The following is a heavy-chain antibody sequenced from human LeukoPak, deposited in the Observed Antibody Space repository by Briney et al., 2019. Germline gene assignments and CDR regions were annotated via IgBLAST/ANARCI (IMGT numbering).Heavy chain of an antibody. J-gene: IGHJ4*02. CDR1: GFTFGSYS. D-gene: IGHD3-10*01. Sequence: GGSLRLSCAASGFTFGSYSMNWVRQAPGKGLEWVSSISSSSSYIYYADSVKGRFTISRDNAKNSLYLQMNSLRAEDTAVYYCARSGHVGSSDYWGQGTLVTVSS. V-gene: IGHV3-21*01. CDR2: ISSSSSYI. CDR3: ARSGHVGSSDY.